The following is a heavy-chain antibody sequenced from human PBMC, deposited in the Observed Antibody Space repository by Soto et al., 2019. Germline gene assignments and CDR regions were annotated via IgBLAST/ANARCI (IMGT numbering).Heavy chain of an antibody. Sequence: EVQLVESGGGLVQPGGSLKVSCAASGFTFSGSAMHWVRQASGKGLEWVGRIRSKANSYATAYAVSVKGRFTISREDSRNTAYLQMNSLKTEDTAVYYCARGIYDFRSGHPKGPEYWGQGTVVTVSS. CDR3: ARGIYDFRSGHPKGPEY. J-gene: IGHJ4*02. D-gene: IGHD3-3*01. CDR2: IRSKANSYAT. CDR1: GFTFSGSA. V-gene: IGHV3-73*02.